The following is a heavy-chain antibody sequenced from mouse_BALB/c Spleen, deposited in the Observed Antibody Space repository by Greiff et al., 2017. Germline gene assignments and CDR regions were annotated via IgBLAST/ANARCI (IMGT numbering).Heavy chain of an antibody. CDR2: ISSGGSYT. CDR3: ARDQGYPYAMDY. D-gene: IGHD2-2*01. CDR1: GFTFSSYA. V-gene: IGHV5-9-4*01. J-gene: IGHJ4*01. Sequence: DVKLVESGGGLVKPGGSLKLSCAASGFTFSSYAMSWVRQSPEKRLEWVAEISSGGSYTYYPDTVTGRFTISRDNAKNTLYLEMSSLRSEDTAMYYCARDQGYPYAMDYWGQGTSVTVSS.